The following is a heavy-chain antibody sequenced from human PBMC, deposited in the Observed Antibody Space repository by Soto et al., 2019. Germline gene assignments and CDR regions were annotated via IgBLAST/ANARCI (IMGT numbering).Heavy chain of an antibody. CDR2: FDPEDGET. Sequence: ASVKVSCKVSGYTLTELSMHWVRQAPGKGLEWMGGFDPEDGETIYTQKFQGRVTMTEDTSTDTAYIELSSLRSEDTAVYYCATFSWFGELLPPYYYYYGMDVWGQGTTVTVSS. CDR3: ATFSWFGELLPPYYYYYGMDV. J-gene: IGHJ6*02. D-gene: IGHD3-10*01. CDR1: GYTLTELS. V-gene: IGHV1-24*01.